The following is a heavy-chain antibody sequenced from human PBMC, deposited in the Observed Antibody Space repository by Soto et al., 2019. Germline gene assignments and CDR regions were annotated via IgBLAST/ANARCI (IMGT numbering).Heavy chain of an antibody. CDR1: GFTFNSYA. D-gene: IGHD3-3*01. J-gene: IGHJ4*02. V-gene: IGHV3-23*01. Sequence: PGGSLRLSCAASGFTFNSYAMTWVRQAPGKGLEWVSAISGSGGNTYYADSVKGRFTISRDNSKNTLYLHMNSLRAEDTAVYYCAKGEQAQYDFWSGYPQSSPDYWGQGILVTVSS. CDR2: ISGSGGNT. CDR3: AKGEQAQYDFWSGYPQSSPDY.